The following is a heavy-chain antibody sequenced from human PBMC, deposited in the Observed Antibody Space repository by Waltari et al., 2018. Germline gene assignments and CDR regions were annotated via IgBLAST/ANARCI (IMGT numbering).Heavy chain of an antibody. Sequence: QVQLQESGPGLVKPSETLSLTCTVPGGSISSYYWSWIRQPPGKGLEWIGYIYYSGSTNYNPSLKSRVTISVDTSKNQFSLKLSSVTAADTAVYYCARDRHYYDSRYYFDYWGQGTLVTVSS. CDR1: GGSISSYY. CDR2: IYYSGST. V-gene: IGHV4-59*01. J-gene: IGHJ4*02. CDR3: ARDRHYYDSRYYFDY. D-gene: IGHD3-22*01.